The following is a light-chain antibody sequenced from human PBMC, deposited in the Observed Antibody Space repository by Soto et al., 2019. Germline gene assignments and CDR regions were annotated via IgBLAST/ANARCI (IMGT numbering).Light chain of an antibody. J-gene: IGKJ1*01. V-gene: IGKV1-5*03. CDR3: QDYSALWT. CDR2: KAS. Sequence: DIQVTQFPSTLSASVGDTVTMTCRASQSVRRWLAWYQQKPGKAPRLLIYKASTLESGVPSRFSGSVSETEFTLTISSLQPDDLATYYCQDYSALWTFGQGTRVAVK. CDR1: QSVRRW.